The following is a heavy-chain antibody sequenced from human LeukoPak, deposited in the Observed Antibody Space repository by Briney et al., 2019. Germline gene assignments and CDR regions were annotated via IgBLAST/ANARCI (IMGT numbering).Heavy chain of an antibody. D-gene: IGHD5-18*01. J-gene: IGHJ4*02. CDR3: ARQDTAMVTVDY. V-gene: IGHV1-69*04. CDR2: IIPILGIA. CDR1: GGTFSSYA. Sequence: GASVNVSCKASGGTFSSYAISWVRQAPGQGLEWMGRIIPILGIANYAQKFQGRVTITADKSTSTAYMELSSLRSEDTAVYYCARQDTAMVTVDYWGQGTLVTVSS.